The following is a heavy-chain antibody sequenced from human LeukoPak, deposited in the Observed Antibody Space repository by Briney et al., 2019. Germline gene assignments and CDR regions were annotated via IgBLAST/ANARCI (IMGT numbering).Heavy chain of an antibody. Sequence: ASVKVSCKASGYTFTSHYIHRVRQAPGQGLEWMGWINPNSGATNYVQRFQGRVTMTRDTSITTAYMELSSLTSDDTAIYYCAIHWGPGWYFDLWGRGTLVIVSS. CDR1: GYTFTSHY. V-gene: IGHV1-2*02. CDR3: AIHWGPGWYFDL. D-gene: IGHD7-27*01. CDR2: INPNSGAT. J-gene: IGHJ2*01.